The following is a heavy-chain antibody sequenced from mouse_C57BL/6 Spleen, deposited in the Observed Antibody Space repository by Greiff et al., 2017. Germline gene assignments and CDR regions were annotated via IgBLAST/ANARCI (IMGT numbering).Heavy chain of an antibody. J-gene: IGHJ4*01. CDR1: GYSITSGYY. CDR3: ARADDIAHAMDY. D-gene: IGHD2-3*01. Sequence: LQQSGPGLVKPSQSLSLTCSVTGYSITSGYYWNWIRPFPGNHLEWMDYISYDGSNTSNPSPKNRISITRDTSKNQFFLKLNSVTTEDTATYYSARADDIAHAMDYWGQGTSVTVSA. CDR2: ISYDGSN. V-gene: IGHV3-6*01.